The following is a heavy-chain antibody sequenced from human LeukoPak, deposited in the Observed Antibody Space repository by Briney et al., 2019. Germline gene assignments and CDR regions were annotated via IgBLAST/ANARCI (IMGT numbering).Heavy chain of an antibody. CDR2: IKQDESEK. Sequence: GGSLSLSCAASGFTFSTYWMSWARQAPGKGLEWVANIKQDESEKYYMDSVKGRFTISRDNAENSLYLQMNSLRAEDTAVYYCARDKSAYDSSGYVWGQGTLVTVSS. CDR1: GFTFSTYW. J-gene: IGHJ4*02. D-gene: IGHD3-22*01. CDR3: ARDKSAYDSSGYV. V-gene: IGHV3-7*01.